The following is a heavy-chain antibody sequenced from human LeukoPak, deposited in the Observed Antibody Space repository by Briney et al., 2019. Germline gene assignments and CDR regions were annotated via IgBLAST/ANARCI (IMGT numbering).Heavy chain of an antibody. CDR2: ISSSGSTI. D-gene: IGHD3-3*01. J-gene: IGHJ4*02. CDR1: GFTFSSSA. CDR3: ATNRDSDYDFWSGYYIDY. Sequence: GGSLRLSCAASGFTFSSSAMSWVRQAPGKGLEWVSYISSSGSTIYYADSVKGRFTISRDNAKNSLYLQMNSLRAEDTAVYYCATNRDSDYDFWSGYYIDYWGQGTLVTVSS. V-gene: IGHV3-48*04.